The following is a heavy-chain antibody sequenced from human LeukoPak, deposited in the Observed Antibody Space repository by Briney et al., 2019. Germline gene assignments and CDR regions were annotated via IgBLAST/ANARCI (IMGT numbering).Heavy chain of an antibody. CDR2: INPNSGGT. CDR3: ARSYDFWSGPPFDP. J-gene: IGHJ5*02. V-gene: IGHV1-2*02. Sequence: VASVKVSCKASGYSFTAFYMHWVRQAPGQGLEWMGWINPNSGGTRYAQKFQGRVTLTRDTSISTAYMELSRLRCDDTAVYYCARSYDFWSGPPFDPWGQGTLVTVSS. D-gene: IGHD3-3*01. CDR1: GYSFTAFY.